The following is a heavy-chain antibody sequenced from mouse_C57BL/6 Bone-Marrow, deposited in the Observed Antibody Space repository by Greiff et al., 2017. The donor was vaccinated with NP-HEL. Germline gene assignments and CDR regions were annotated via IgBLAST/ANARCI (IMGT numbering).Heavy chain of an antibody. Sequence: EVKLVESGGGLVKPGGSLKLSCAASGFTFSDYGMHWVRQAPEKGLEWVAYISSGSSTIYYADTVKGRFTISRDNAKNTLFLQMTSLRSEDTAMYYCAKGRLLGAMDYWGQGTSVTVSS. CDR2: ISSGSSTI. J-gene: IGHJ4*01. CDR3: AKGRLLGAMDY. V-gene: IGHV5-17*01. CDR1: GFTFSDYG. D-gene: IGHD2-3*01.